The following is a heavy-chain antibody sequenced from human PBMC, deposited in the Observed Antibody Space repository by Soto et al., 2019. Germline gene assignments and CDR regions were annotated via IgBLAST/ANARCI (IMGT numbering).Heavy chain of an antibody. Sequence: RLSCAASGFTFSDYAMTWVRQAPGKGLEWVSDISGSGGNTYYADSVKGRFTISRDNSKSTLYLQMNSLRAEDTAVYYCAKDRNFWSGYYPSFDYWGPGTLATVST. CDR1: GFTFSDYA. CDR2: ISGSGGNT. J-gene: IGHJ5*01. CDR3: AKDRNFWSGYYPSFDY. V-gene: IGHV3-23*01. D-gene: IGHD3-3*01.